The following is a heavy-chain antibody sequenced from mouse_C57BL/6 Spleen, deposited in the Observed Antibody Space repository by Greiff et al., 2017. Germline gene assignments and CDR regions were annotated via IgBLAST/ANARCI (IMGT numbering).Heavy chain of an antibody. V-gene: IGHV1-15*01. CDR3: TRGRYYFDY. J-gene: IGHJ2*01. CDR1: GYTFTDYE. Sequence: LVESGAELVRPGASVTLSCKASGYTFTDYEMHWVKQTPVHGLEWIGAIDPETGGTAYNQKFKGKAILTADKSSSTAYMELRSLTSEDSAVYYCTRGRYYFDYWGQGTTLTVSS. CDR2: IDPETGGT.